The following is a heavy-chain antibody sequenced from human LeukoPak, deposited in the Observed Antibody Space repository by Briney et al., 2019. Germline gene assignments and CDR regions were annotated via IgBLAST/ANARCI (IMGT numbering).Heavy chain of an antibody. CDR2: INHSGST. V-gene: IGHV4-34*01. D-gene: IGHD2-15*01. Sequence: PSETLSLTCAVYGGSFSGYYWSWIRQPPGKGLEWIGEINHSGSTNYNPSLKSRVTISVDTSKNQFSLKLSSVTAADTAVYYCARGRGFDVVVVAAKTGGWFDPWGQGTLVTVSS. CDR1: GGSFSGYY. CDR3: ARGRGFDVVVVAAKTGGWFDP. J-gene: IGHJ5*02.